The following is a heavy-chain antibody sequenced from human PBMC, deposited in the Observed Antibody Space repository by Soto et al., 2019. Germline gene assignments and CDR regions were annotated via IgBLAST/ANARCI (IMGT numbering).Heavy chain of an antibody. CDR1: GGSISSSNW. D-gene: IGHD3-10*01. J-gene: IGHJ6*02. V-gene: IGHV4-4*02. Sequence: SETLSLTCAVSGGSISSSNWWSWVRQPPGKGLEWIGEIYHSGSTNYNPSLKSRVTISVDKSKNQFSLKLSSVTAADTAVYYCARGRITMVRGVIISMDVWGQGTTVTVSS. CDR3: ARGRITMVRGVIISMDV. CDR2: IYHSGST.